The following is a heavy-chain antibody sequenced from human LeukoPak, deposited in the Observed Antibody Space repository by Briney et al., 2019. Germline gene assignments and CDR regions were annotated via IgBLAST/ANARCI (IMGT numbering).Heavy chain of an antibody. CDR1: GFTFSSYA. Sequence: HPGGSLRLSCAASGFTFSSYAMHWVRQAPGKGLEWVAVISYDGSNKYYADSVKGRFTISRDNSKNTLYLQMNSLRAEDTAVYYCARDYQLLYGNYFDPWGQGNLVTVSS. J-gene: IGHJ5*02. CDR3: ARDYQLLYGNYFDP. CDR2: ISYDGSNK. D-gene: IGHD2-2*02. V-gene: IGHV3-30-3*01.